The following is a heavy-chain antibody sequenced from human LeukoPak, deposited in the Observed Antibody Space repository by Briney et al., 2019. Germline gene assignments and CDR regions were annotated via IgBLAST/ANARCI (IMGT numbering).Heavy chain of an antibody. Sequence: GGSLRLSCAASGFTFSSYGMHWVRQAPGKGLEWVAVISYDGSNKYYADSVKGRFTISRDNSKNTLYLQMNSLRAEDTAVYYCAKDLARGYCSSTSCEYYYYGMDVWGKGTTVTVSS. J-gene: IGHJ6*04. D-gene: IGHD2-2*01. CDR3: AKDLARGYCSSTSCEYYYYGMDV. CDR2: ISYDGSNK. V-gene: IGHV3-30*18. CDR1: GFTFSSYG.